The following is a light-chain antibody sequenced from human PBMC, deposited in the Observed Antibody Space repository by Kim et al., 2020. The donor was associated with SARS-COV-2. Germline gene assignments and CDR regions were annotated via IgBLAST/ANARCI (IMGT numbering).Light chain of an antibody. Sequence: QSVLTQPPSVSGAPGLRVTTSCTGSNSNLGTNYDVHWYQLLPGAAPKLLIYSNTNRPSGVPDRFSGSKSGTSASLAITGLQPEDEADYYCQSYDRALRGWVFGGGTQLTVL. V-gene: IGLV1-40*01. J-gene: IGLJ3*02. CDR1: NSNLGTNYD. CDR3: QSYDRALRGWV. CDR2: SNT.